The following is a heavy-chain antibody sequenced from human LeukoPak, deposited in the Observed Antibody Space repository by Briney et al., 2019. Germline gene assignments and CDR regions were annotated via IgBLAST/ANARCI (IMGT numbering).Heavy chain of an antibody. CDR2: IDSSSSTI. D-gene: IGHD2-15*01. J-gene: IGHJ4*02. CDR3: ARDGGRREDY. Sequence: GGSLRLSCASSEVTFSSYSMNWVRQAPGKGLEWVSYIDSSSSTIYYANSVKGRFTISKDNAKNSLYLQMNSLRAEDTAVYYCARDGGRREDYWGQGALVTVSS. V-gene: IGHV3-48*04. CDR1: EVTFSSYS.